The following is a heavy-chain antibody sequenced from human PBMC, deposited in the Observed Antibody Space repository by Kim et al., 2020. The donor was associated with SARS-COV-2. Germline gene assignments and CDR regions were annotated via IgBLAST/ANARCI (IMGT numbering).Heavy chain of an antibody. V-gene: IGHV3-7*03. CDR3: ARDHYADY. CDR2: GSEK. D-gene: IGHD3-16*01. Sequence: GSEKYYVDSVKGRFTISRDNAKNSLYLQMNSLRAEDTAVYYCARDHYADYWGQGTLVTVSS. J-gene: IGHJ4*02.